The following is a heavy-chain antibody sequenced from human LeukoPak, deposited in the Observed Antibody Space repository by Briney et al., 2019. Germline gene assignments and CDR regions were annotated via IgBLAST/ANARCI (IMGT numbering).Heavy chain of an antibody. Sequence: SETLSLTCTVSGGSISTSSYSWGWIRQPPGKGLEWIGSIYYSGSTYYNPSLKSRVTISVDTSKNQFSLKLSSVTAADTAVYYCARVTGYMIEDYFDYWGQGTLVTVSS. CDR2: IYYSGST. J-gene: IGHJ4*02. CDR3: ARVTGYMIEDYFDY. V-gene: IGHV4-39*07. D-gene: IGHD3-22*01. CDR1: GGSISTSSYS.